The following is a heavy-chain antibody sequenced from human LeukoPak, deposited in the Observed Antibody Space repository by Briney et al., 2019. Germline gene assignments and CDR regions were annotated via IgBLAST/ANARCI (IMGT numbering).Heavy chain of an antibody. CDR1: GFTFSSYW. J-gene: IGHJ4*02. CDR3: ATNRITIFGVVTDY. D-gene: IGHD3-3*01. Sequence: GGSLRLSCAASGFTFSSYWMHWVRQAPGKGLAWVSRINSDGSSTSYADSVKGRFTISRDNAKNTLYLQMNSLRAEDTAVYYCATNRITIFGVVTDYWGQGTLVTVSS. CDR2: INSDGSST. V-gene: IGHV3-74*01.